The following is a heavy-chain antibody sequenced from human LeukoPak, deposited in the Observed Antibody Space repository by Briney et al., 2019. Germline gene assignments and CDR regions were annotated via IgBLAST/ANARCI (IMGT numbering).Heavy chain of an antibody. CDR2: IYPGDSDT. CDR3: ARLRNSYHWDGDY. V-gene: IGHV5-51*01. Sequence: GESLKISCKGSGYSFTSYWIGWVRQMPGKGLEWMGIIYPGDSDTRCSPSFQGQVTISADKSISTAYLQWSSLKAADTAMYYCARLRNSYHWDGDYWGQGTLVTVSS. CDR1: GYSFTSYW. D-gene: IGHD1-1*01. J-gene: IGHJ4*02.